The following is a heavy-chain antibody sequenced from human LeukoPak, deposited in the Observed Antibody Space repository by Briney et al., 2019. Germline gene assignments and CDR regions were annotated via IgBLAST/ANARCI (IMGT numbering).Heavy chain of an antibody. V-gene: IGHV3-23*01. D-gene: IGHD3-10*01. Sequence: GGSLRLSWAPSGFTFSRYAMGWVRQLQGRGRGWVSAFRGSGGSTYYADYVKGRFTISRDNSKNTLYLQMNSLRAEDTAVYYCAKAGSYGSGSYYSPRDYWGQGTLVTVSS. J-gene: IGHJ4*02. CDR1: GFTFSRYA. CDR3: AKAGSYGSGSYYSPRDY. CDR2: FRGSGGST.